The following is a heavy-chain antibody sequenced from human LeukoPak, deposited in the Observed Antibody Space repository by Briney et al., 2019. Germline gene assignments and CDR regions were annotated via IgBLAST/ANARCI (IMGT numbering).Heavy chain of an antibody. Sequence: ASVKVSCKASGYTFTSYYMHWERQAPGQGLEWMGIINPSGGSTSYAQKFQGRVTMTRDTSTSTVYMELSSLRSEDTAVYYCARSQLRTKWFDPWGQGTLVTVSS. CDR2: INPSGGST. CDR1: GYTFTSYY. D-gene: IGHD4-23*01. J-gene: IGHJ5*02. CDR3: ARSQLRTKWFDP. V-gene: IGHV1-46*01.